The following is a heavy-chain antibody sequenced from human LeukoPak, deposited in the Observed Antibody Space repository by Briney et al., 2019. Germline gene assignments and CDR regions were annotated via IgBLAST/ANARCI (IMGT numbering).Heavy chain of an antibody. V-gene: IGHV1-8*01. Sequence: ASVKVSCKASGYTFGSYDINWVRQATGQGLEWMGWMNPNSGNTGYTQKFQGRVTMTRDSSISTAYMELSSLRSEDTAVYYCARTLRRHCSGGSCYSPHLDYWGQGTPVTVSS. CDR2: MNPNSGNT. D-gene: IGHD2-15*01. J-gene: IGHJ4*02. CDR3: ARTLRRHCSGGSCYSPHLDY. CDR1: GYTFGSYD.